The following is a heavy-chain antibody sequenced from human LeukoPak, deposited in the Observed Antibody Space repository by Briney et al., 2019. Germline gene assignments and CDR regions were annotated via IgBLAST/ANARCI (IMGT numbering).Heavy chain of an antibody. J-gene: IGHJ6*03. V-gene: IGHV1-8*03. CDR2: MNPNSGNT. Sequence: GASVKVSCKASGYTFTSYDINWVRQATGQGLEWMGWMNPNSGNTGYAQKFQGRVTITRNTSISTAYMELSSLRSEDTAAYYCARGPLLGCCSSTSCYDYMDVWGKGTTVTVSS. CDR3: ARGPLLGCCSSTSCYDYMDV. CDR1: GYTFTSYD. D-gene: IGHD2-2*01.